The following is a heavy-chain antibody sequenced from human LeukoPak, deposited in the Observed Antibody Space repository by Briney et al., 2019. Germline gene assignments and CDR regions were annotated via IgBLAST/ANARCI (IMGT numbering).Heavy chain of an antibody. Sequence: GGALEISCQGSGCLFTSYWIGWVRPMPGEGLEWMGIIYPGDSDTRYSPSFQGQVTISADKSISTAYLQWSSLKASDTAMYYCAEGGYSYGYDIWGQGTMVTVSS. D-gene: IGHD5-18*01. J-gene: IGHJ3*02. V-gene: IGHV5-51*01. CDR2: IYPGDSDT. CDR1: GCLFTSYW. CDR3: AEGGYSYGYDI.